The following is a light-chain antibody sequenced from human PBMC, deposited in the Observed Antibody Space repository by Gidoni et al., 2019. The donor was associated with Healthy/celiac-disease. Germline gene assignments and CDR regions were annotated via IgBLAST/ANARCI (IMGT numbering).Light chain of an antibody. CDR1: QSVSSN. J-gene: IGKJ2*01. CDR3: QQYNNWPYT. V-gene: IGKV3-15*01. CDR2: GAS. Sequence: EIVMTQSPATLSVSPGERATLYCRASQSVSSNLAWYQQKPGQAPRLLSYGASTRATGIPARFSGSGSGTEFTLTISSLQSEDFAVYYCQQYNNWPYTFGQGTKLEIK.